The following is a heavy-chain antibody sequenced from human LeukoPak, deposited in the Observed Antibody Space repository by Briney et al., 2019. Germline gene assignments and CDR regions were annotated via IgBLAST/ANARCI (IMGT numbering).Heavy chain of an antibody. Sequence: SETLSLTCTVSGGSISSYYWSWLRQPPGKGREWIGYIYYSGSTNYNPSLKSRVTISVDTSKNQFSLKLSSVTAADTAVYYCARVVGVYYFDYWGQGTLVTVSS. V-gene: IGHV4-59*01. J-gene: IGHJ4*02. CDR1: GGSISSYY. CDR2: IYYSGST. D-gene: IGHD5/OR15-5a*01. CDR3: ARVVGVYYFDY.